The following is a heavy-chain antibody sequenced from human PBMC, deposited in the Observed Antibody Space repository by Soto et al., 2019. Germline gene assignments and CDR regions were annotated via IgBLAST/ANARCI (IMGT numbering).Heavy chain of an antibody. CDR2: ISSSSSYI. V-gene: IGHV3-21*01. D-gene: IGHD5-12*01. CDR3: ARVVDIVATTISHGMDV. CDR1: GFTFSSYS. Sequence: GGSLRLSCAASGFTFSSYSMNWVRQAPGKGLEWVSSISSSSSYIYYANSVKGRFTISRDNAKNSLYLQMNSLRAEDTAVYYCARVVDIVATTISHGMDVWGQGTTVTVSS. J-gene: IGHJ6*02.